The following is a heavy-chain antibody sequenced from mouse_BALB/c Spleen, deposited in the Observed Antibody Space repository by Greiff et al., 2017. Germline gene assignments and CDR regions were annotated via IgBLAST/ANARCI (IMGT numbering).Heavy chain of an antibody. V-gene: IGHV3-2*02. J-gene: IGHJ3*01. CDR1: GYSITSDYA. CDR2: ISYSGST. Sequence: EVKLVESGPGLVKPSQSLSLTCTVTGYSITSDYAWNWIRQFPGNKLEWMGYISYSGSTSYNPSLKSRISITRDTSKNQFFLQLNSVTTEDTATYYCARLAMMGWFAYWGQGTLVTVPA. D-gene: IGHD2-3*01. CDR3: ARLAMMGWFAY.